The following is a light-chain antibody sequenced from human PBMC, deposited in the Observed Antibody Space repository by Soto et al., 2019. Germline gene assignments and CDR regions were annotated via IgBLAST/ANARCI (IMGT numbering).Light chain of an antibody. CDR1: QSVGTN. J-gene: IGKJ1*01. CDR2: GAA. Sequence: EIVMTQSPVILSVSPGERATLSCRASQSVGTNLAWYQQKPGQAPRLLISGAATRATGIPARFSGRGSGTEFTLTVSSLHSEDFAVYYCQQYNNWPRTFGQGTKVDTK. CDR3: QQYNNWPRT. V-gene: IGKV3-15*01.